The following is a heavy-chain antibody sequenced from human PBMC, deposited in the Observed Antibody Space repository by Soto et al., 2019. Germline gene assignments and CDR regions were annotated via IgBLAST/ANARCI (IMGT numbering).Heavy chain of an antibody. D-gene: IGHD2-8*01. J-gene: IGHJ3*02. Sequence: GGSLRLSCAASGFTFSSYAMSWVRQAPGKGLEWVSAISGSGGSTYYADSVKGRFTISRDNSKNTLYLQMNSLRAEDTAVYYCAKAGGYCTNGVCYTSDAFDIWGQGTMVTVSS. CDR1: GFTFSSYA. V-gene: IGHV3-23*01. CDR2: ISGSGGST. CDR3: AKAGGYCTNGVCYTSDAFDI.